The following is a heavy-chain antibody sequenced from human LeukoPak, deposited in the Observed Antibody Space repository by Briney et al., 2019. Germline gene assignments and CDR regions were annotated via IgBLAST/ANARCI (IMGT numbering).Heavy chain of an antibody. J-gene: IGHJ4*02. D-gene: IGHD6-6*01. CDR2: INPIFGTA. V-gene: IGHV1-69*05. CDR3: ASEVEYSRSFDY. CDR1: GGTFSNYA. Sequence: ASVKVSCKASGGTFSNYAIDWIRQAPGQGLEWMGGINPIFGTAKYAQKFQGGVTITTDESANTAYMELSSLRSEDTAVFYCASEVEYSRSFDYWGRGTLVSVSS.